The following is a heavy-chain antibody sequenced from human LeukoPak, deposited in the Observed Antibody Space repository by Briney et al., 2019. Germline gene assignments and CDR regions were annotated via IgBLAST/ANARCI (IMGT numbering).Heavy chain of an antibody. CDR3: HGLGYDY. V-gene: IGHV4-38-2*02. CDR2: IYHSGST. Sequence: PSETLSLTYTVSGYSISSGYYWGWIRPPPGKGLEWIGSIYHSGSTYYNPSLKSRVTISVDTSKNQFSLKLSSVTAADTAVYYCHGLGYDYWGQGTLVTVSS. J-gene: IGHJ4*02. D-gene: IGHD3-10*01. CDR1: GYSISSGYY.